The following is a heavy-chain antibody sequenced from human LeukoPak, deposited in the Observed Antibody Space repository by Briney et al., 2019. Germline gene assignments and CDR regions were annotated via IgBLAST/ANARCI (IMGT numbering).Heavy chain of an antibody. V-gene: IGHV3-7*01. CDR1: GFTFSSYW. D-gene: IGHD5-18*01. J-gene: IGHJ4*02. CDR3: ARDESGYNYDFDY. CDR2: IKQDGSEK. Sequence: GGSLRLSCAASGFTFSSYWMSWVRQAPGKGLEWVANIKQDGSEKYYVDSVKGRFTISRDNAKNSLYLQMNSLRAEDTAVYYCARDESGYNYDFDYWGQGTLVTVSS.